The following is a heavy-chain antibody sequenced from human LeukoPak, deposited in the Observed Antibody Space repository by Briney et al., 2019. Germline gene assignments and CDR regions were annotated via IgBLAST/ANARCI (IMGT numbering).Heavy chain of an antibody. D-gene: IGHD2-2*01. CDR2: IYHSGDT. V-gene: IGHV4-38-2*02. Sequence: SETLSLTCTVSGYSVSSGFYWGWIRQPPGKGLEWIASIYHSGDTYYNPSLRSRVTISLDTSKNQLSLKLSSVTAADTAVYYCARSKAHLSTSWYGNWFDPWGQGTLVTVSS. J-gene: IGHJ5*02. CDR3: ARSKAHLSTSWYGNWFDP. CDR1: GYSVSSGFY.